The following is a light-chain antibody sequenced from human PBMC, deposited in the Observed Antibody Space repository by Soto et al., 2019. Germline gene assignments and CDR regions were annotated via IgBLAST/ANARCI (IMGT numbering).Light chain of an antibody. CDR3: QQDNSYPYT. CDR2: DAS. CDR1: QTISTW. Sequence: DIQVTQSPPTLSASVGDRVTITCRASQTISTWMAWYQQKPGKAPKLLVYDASTLQSGVASRFSGSGSGTEFTLTISSLQPDDSATYYCQQDNSYPYTFGQGTRLEVK. J-gene: IGKJ2*01. V-gene: IGKV1-5*01.